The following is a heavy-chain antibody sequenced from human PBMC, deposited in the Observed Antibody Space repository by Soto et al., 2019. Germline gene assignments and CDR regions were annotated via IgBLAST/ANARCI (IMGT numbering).Heavy chain of an antibody. CDR3: AKGRYCSGGSCYSYYYYYMDV. D-gene: IGHD2-15*01. CDR2: TYYSRPT. Sequence: SETLSLTCTVSGGSINNTPYNWGWLRQAPGLGLEWIGSTYYSRPTNYNPSLKSRVTISVDTSKNQFSLKLSSVTAADTAVYYCAKGRYCSGGSCYSYYYYYMDVWGKGTTVTVSS. V-gene: IGHV4-39*07. J-gene: IGHJ6*03. CDR1: GGSINNTPYN.